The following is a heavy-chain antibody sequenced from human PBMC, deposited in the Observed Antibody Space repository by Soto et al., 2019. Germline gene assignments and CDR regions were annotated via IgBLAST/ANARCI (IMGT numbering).Heavy chain of an antibody. D-gene: IGHD2-21*01. V-gene: IGHV1-18*01. CDR1: GYTFTSYG. CDR2: ISAYNGNT. CDR3: AIAYCGGDCYSAPGGRFDY. Sequence: ASVKVSCKASGYTFTSYGISWVRQAPGQGLEWMGWISAYNGNTNYAQKLQGRVTMTTDTSTSTAYMELRSLRSDDTAVYYCAIAYCGGDCYSAPGGRFDYWGQGTLVTVSS. J-gene: IGHJ4*02.